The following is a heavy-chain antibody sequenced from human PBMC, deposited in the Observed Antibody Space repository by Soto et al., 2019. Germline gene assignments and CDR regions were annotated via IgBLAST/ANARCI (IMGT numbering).Heavy chain of an antibody. CDR1: GYTFTSYG. V-gene: IGHV1-18*04. CDR3: AREGGYSYXLGYYYXGMDV. Sequence: ASVKVSCKASGYTFTSYGISWVRQAPGQGLEWMGWISAYNGNTNYAQKLQGRVTMTTDTSTSTAYMELRSLRSDDTAVYYCAREGGYSYXLGYYYXGMDVWGQGTTVTVSS. J-gene: IGHJ6*02. CDR2: ISAYNGNT. D-gene: IGHD5-18*01.